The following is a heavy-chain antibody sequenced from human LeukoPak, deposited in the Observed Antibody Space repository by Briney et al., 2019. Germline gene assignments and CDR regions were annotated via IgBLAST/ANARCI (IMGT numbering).Heavy chain of an antibody. V-gene: IGHV3-43*02. CDR2: ISGDGGST. D-gene: IGHD3-22*01. CDR1: GFTFDDYA. Sequence: PGGSLRLSCAASGFTFDDYAMHWVRQAPGKGLEWVSLISGDGGSTYYADSVKGRFTISRDNSENSLYLQMNSLRTEDTALYYCAKDLLNYYDSSGHPGYWGQGTLVTVSS. J-gene: IGHJ4*02. CDR3: AKDLLNYYDSSGHPGY.